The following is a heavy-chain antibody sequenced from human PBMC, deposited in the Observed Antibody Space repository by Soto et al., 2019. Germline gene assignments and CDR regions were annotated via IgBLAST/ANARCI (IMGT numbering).Heavy chain of an antibody. D-gene: IGHD3-10*01. CDR2: ISRSGNST. Sequence: TGGSLRLSCAASGFSFSSYAMSWVRQSPGKGLEWVSSISRSGNSTYSADSVRGRFTISRDNSKNTLYLQMYSLRAEDTAVYYCAMEPPSPVGELSGLTGWGQGTLVTVSS. J-gene: IGHJ4*02. CDR3: AMEPPSPVGELSGLTG. V-gene: IGHV3-23*01. CDR1: GFSFSSYA.